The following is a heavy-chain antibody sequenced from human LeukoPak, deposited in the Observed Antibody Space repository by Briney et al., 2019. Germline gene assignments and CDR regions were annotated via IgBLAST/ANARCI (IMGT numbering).Heavy chain of an antibody. CDR3: ARDEFGSAPGRHSSSPLLD. J-gene: IGHJ4*02. D-gene: IGHD6-6*01. CDR2: ISSGSSYI. Sequence: GGSLRLSCAASGFTFSSYSMNWVRQAPGKGLEWVSSISSGSSYIYYADSVKGRFTISRDNAKNSLYLQMNSLRAEDTAIYYCARDEFGSAPGRHSSSPLLDWGQGTLVTVSS. V-gene: IGHV3-21*01. CDR1: GFTFSSYS.